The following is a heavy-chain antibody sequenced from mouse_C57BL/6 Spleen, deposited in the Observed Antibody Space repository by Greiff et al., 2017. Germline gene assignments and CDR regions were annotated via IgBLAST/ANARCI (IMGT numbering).Heavy chain of an antibody. J-gene: IGHJ4*01. V-gene: IGHV1-81*01. Sequence: QVQLQQSGAELARPGASVKLSCKASGYTFTSYGISWVKQRTGQGLEWIGEIDPRSGNTYYTEKFKGKATLTADKSSSTAYMELRSLTSEDSAVYFGAETAQAYYYSMDYWGQGTSVTVSS. CDR1: GYTFTSYG. CDR3: AETAQAYYYSMDY. D-gene: IGHD3-2*02. CDR2: IDPRSGNT.